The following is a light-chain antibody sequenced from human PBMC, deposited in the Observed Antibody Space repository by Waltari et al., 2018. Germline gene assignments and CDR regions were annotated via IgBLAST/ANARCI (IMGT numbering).Light chain of an antibody. V-gene: IGLV2-14*03. J-gene: IGLJ3*02. Sequence: QSALTQPASVSGSPGQSIAFSCTGTRSDVGGYTYVSWYQQHPGKAPKLIIYYVNERPSGVSDRFSASKSGNTASLTISGLQAEDEADYYCSSYTTSYTWVFGGGTKLTVL. CDR2: YVN. CDR3: SSYTTSYTWV. CDR1: RSDVGGYTY.